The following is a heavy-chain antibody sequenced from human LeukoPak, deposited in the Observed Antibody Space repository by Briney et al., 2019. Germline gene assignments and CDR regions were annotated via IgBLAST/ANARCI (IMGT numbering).Heavy chain of an antibody. V-gene: IGHV4-34*01. CDR1: GESFSGYY. Sequence: SETLSLTCAVYGESFSGYYWNWIRQPPGKGLEWIGEINHSGRTNYNPSLKSRVTISVDTSKNQISLKLTSMTAADTAVYYCARNREPAATIDYWGQGTLVIVSS. J-gene: IGHJ4*02. D-gene: IGHD2-2*01. CDR3: ARNREPAATIDY. CDR2: INHSGRT.